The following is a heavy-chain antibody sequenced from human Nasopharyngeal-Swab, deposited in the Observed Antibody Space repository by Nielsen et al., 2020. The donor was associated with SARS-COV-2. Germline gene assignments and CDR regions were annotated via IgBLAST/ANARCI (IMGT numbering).Heavy chain of an antibody. CDR3: AKAGRAMVRGVTPFDY. V-gene: IGHV3-23*01. J-gene: IGHJ4*02. CDR2: ISGSGGST. D-gene: IGHD3-10*01. CDR1: GFTFDDYA. Sequence: GESLKISCAASGFTFDDYAMHWVCQAPGKGLEWVSAISGSGGSTYYADSVKGRFTISRDNSRNTLYLQMNSLRAEDTAVYYCAKAGRAMVRGVTPFDYWGQGTLVTVSS.